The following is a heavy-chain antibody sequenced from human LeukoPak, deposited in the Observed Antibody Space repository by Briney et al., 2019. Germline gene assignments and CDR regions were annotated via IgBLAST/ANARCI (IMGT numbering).Heavy chain of an antibody. CDR2: INHSGST. CDR1: GGSFSGYY. D-gene: IGHD3-16*02. Sequence: PSETLSLTCAVYGGSFSGYYWSWIRQPPGKGLEWIGEINHSGSTNYNPSLKSRVTISVDTSKNQFSLKLSSVTAVDTAVYYCARGLSPYYYYYMDVWGKGTTVTVSS. CDR3: ARGLSPYYYYYMDV. J-gene: IGHJ6*03. V-gene: IGHV4-34*01.